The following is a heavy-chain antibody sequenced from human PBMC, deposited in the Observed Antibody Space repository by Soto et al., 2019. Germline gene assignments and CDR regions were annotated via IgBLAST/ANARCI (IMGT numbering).Heavy chain of an antibody. Sequence: QVQLVQSGAEVKKPGSSVKVSCKASGGTFSSYAISWVRQAPGQGLEWMGGIIPIFGTANYAQKFQGRVTITADESKSTAYMELSSLRSEDTAVYYCARALRRHIVVVTAPLYYYYGMDVWGQGTTVTVSS. CDR2: IIPIFGTA. CDR3: ARALRRHIVVVTAPLYYYYGMDV. CDR1: GGTFSSYA. J-gene: IGHJ6*02. D-gene: IGHD2-21*02. V-gene: IGHV1-69*01.